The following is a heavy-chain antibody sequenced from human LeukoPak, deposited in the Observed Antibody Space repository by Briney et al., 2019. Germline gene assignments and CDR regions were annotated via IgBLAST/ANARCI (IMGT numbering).Heavy chain of an antibody. D-gene: IGHD1-1*01. CDR1: GGSISSGGYY. Sequence: SSETLSLTCTVSGGSISSGGYYWSWIRQPAGKGLEWIGRIYTSGSTNYNPSLQSRVTISVDPSKNQFSLKLSSVTAADTAVYYCARDFAGTTGSFPDYYYYMDVWGKGTTVTVSS. CDR3: ARDFAGTTGSFPDYYYYMDV. V-gene: IGHV4-61*02. J-gene: IGHJ6*03. CDR2: IYTSGST.